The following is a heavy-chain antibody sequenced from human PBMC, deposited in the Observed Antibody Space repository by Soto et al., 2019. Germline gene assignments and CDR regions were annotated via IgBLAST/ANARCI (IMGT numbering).Heavy chain of an antibody. D-gene: IGHD7-27*01. CDR3: VSNWGRAFDI. CDR1: GFTFSSYW. V-gene: IGHV3-74*01. J-gene: IGHJ3*02. CDR2: INSDGSST. Sequence: LLLQSQTLSLTCAASGFTFSSYWMHWVRQAPGKGLVWVSRINSDGSSTSYADSVKGRFTISRDNAKNTLYLQMNSLRAEDTAVYYCVSNWGRAFDIWGQGTMVTVSS.